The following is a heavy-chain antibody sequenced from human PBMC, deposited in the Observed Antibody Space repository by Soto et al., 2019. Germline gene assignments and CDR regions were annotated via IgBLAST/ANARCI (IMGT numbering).Heavy chain of an antibody. J-gene: IGHJ4*02. CDR3: AADWRFGEFLFDF. Sequence: VQLVQSGAEVKKPGSSVKVSCKASGGTFSRYGIAWVRQVPGHGLEWMGGIIPLFGTENYAQKFQGRLTITADEYTSTAFMELSSLRSEDTAVYYCAADWRFGEFLFDFWGQGTLVTVSS. D-gene: IGHD3-10*01. CDR1: GGTFSRYG. CDR2: IIPLFGTE. V-gene: IGHV1-69*12.